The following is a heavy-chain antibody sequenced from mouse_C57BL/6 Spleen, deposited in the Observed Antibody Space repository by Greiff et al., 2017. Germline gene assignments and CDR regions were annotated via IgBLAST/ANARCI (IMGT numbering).Heavy chain of an antibody. J-gene: IGHJ2*01. CDR2: INPNNGGT. CDR1: GYTFTDYY. CDR3: ARGWDSNPY. V-gene: IGHV1-26*01. Sequence: VQLQQSGPELVKPGASVKISCKASGYTFTDYYMNWVKQSHGKSLEWIGDINPNNGGTSYNQKFKGKATLTVDKSSSTAYMELRSLTSEDSAIYYCARGWDSNPYWGQGTTLTVSS. D-gene: IGHD2-5*01.